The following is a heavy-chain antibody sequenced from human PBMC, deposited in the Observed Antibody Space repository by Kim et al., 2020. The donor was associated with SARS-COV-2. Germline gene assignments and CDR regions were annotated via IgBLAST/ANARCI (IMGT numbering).Heavy chain of an antibody. CDR3: AHRAGLLDAFDI. CDR2: K. Sequence: KRYSPPLKSRPTITKDTSKNQVVLKMTNMDPVDTATYYCAHRAGLLDAFDIWGQGTMVTVSS. J-gene: IGHJ3*02. V-gene: IGHV2-5*01.